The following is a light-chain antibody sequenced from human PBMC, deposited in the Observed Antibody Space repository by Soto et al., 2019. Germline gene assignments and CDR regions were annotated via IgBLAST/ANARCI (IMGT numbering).Light chain of an antibody. V-gene: IGLV2-8*01. CDR2: EIN. CDR1: SSDVGAFNY. J-gene: IGLJ1*01. Sequence: QSALTQPPSASGSPGQSITISCTGTSSDVGAFNYVSWYQQHPGKAPKLMIFEINKRPSGVPDRFSGSKSGNTASLTVSGLQTEDEADYYCSSYAGSNIYVFGSGTKV. CDR3: SSYAGSNIYV.